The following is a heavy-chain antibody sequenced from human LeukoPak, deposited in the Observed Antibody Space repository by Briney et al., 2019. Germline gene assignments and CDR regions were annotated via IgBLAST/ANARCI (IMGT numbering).Heavy chain of an antibody. Sequence: ASVKVSCKASGYTFTGYSMHWVRQAPGQGLEWMGWINTNSGGTNYAQKFQGWVTMTRDTSISTAYMELSRLRSDDTAVYYCARGLDYYASGDLGICLDYWGQGTLVTVSS. CDR3: ARGLDYYASGDLGICLDY. D-gene: IGHD3-10*01. J-gene: IGHJ4*02. CDR1: GYTFTGYS. CDR2: INTNSGGT. V-gene: IGHV1-2*04.